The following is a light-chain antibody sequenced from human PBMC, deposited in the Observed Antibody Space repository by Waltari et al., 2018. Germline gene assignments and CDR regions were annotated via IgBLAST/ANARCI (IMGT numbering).Light chain of an antibody. J-gene: IGKJ1*01. V-gene: IGKV1-12*01. CDR2: AAS. CDR3: QQGNNFPPT. CDR1: QGISNY. Sequence: DIQMTQSPSSVSASVGARVTITCRASQGISNYLAWYQQKPGKAPKFLIYAASILQSGVPSRFSGSGSGTEFTLTINGLQPEDFATYFCQQGNNFPPTFGQGTEVEI.